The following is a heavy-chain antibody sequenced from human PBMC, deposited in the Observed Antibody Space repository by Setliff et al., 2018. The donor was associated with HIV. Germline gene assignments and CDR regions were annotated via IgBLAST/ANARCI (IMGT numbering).Heavy chain of an antibody. CDR2: ISSGGRTM. CDR1: GFTFNNYW. CDR3: ARDCSGGSCYSENGLDV. D-gene: IGHD2-15*01. V-gene: IGHV3-48*03. Sequence: GGSLRLSCESSGFTFNNYWMSWVRQAPGKRPEWVANISSGGRTMYYADSVKGRFTISRDNAKKSLYLQMNDLRAEDTAVYYCARDCSGGSCYSENGLDVWGQGTTVTVSS. J-gene: IGHJ6*02.